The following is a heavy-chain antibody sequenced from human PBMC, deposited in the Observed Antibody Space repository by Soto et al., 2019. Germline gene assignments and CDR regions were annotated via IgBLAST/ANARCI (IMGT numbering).Heavy chain of an antibody. V-gene: IGHV3-33*01. D-gene: IGHD2-15*01. Sequence: GGSLRLSCAASGFTFSSYGMHWVRQAPGKGLEWVAVIWYDGSNKYYADSVKGRFTISRDNSKNTLYLQMNSLRAEDTAVYYCAREFLDTPDAFDIWGQGTMVTVSS. J-gene: IGHJ3*02. CDR2: IWYDGSNK. CDR1: GFTFSSYG. CDR3: AREFLDTPDAFDI.